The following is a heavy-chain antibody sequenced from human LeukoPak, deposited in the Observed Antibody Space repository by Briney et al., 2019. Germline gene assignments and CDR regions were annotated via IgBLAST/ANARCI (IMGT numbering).Heavy chain of an antibody. Sequence: ASVKVSCKASGYTFNSYGISWVRQAPGQGLEWMGWISAYNGNTNYAQKLQGRVTMTTDTSTNTAYMELRSLRSDDTAVYYCARGLDGGNSVGAAFDIWGQGTMVTVSS. D-gene: IGHD4-23*01. CDR2: ISAYNGNT. CDR3: ARGLDGGNSVGAAFDI. V-gene: IGHV1-18*01. CDR1: GYTFNSYG. J-gene: IGHJ3*02.